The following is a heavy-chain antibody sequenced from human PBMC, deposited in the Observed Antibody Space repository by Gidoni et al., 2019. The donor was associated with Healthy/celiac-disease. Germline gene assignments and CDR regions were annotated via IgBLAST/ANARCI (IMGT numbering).Heavy chain of an antibody. V-gene: IGHV4-61*02. J-gene: IGHJ4*02. CDR3: ARDRY. CDR1: GGSISSGSYY. CDR2: IYTSGST. Sequence: QVQLQESGPGLVKPSQTLSLTCTVSGGSISSGSYYWSWIRQPAGKGLEWIGRIYTSGSTNYNPFLKSRVTISVDTSKNQFSLKLSSVTAADTAVYYCARDRYWGQGTLVTVSS.